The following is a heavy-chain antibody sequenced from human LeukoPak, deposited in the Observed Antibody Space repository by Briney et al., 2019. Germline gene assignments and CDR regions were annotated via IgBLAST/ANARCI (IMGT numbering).Heavy chain of an antibody. J-gene: IGHJ6*04. Sequence: ASVKVSCKASGGTFSSYAISWARQAPGQGLEWMGGIIPIFGTANYAQKFQGRVTITADKSTSTAYMELSSLRSEDTAVYYCARALYNWNHAPYYYYGMDVWGKGTTVTVSS. D-gene: IGHD1-14*01. CDR3: ARALYNWNHAPYYYYGMDV. V-gene: IGHV1-69*06. CDR2: IIPIFGTA. CDR1: GGTFSSYA.